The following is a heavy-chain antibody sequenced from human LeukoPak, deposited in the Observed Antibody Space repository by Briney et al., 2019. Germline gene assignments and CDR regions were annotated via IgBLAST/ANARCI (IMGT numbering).Heavy chain of an antibody. Sequence: SETLSLTCAVYGGSFSGYYWSWIRQPPGKGLEWIGEINHSGSTNYNPSLKSRVTISVDTSKNQFSLKLSSVTAADTAVYYCARWDYYDSSGYGYWGQGTLVTVSS. V-gene: IGHV4-34*01. CDR1: GGSFSGYY. CDR2: INHSGST. CDR3: ARWDYYDSSGYGY. J-gene: IGHJ4*02. D-gene: IGHD3-22*01.